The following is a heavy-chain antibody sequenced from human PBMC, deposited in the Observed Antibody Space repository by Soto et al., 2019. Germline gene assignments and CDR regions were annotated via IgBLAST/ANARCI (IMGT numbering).Heavy chain of an antibody. CDR1: GGTFNTYT. Sequence: QVHLVQSGSEVKKPGSSVTVSCKASGGTFNTYTFSWVLQAPGQGLEWMGSILPIMGSVNYAHAFLGRLSITADPSTTTSYMELPSLTSHDTAIYYCARIPRYSYPTSDPLDNWGQGTLVTVSS. D-gene: IGHD2-15*01. CDR2: ILPIMGSV. J-gene: IGHJ4*02. V-gene: IGHV1-69*01. CDR3: ARIPRYSYPTSDPLDN.